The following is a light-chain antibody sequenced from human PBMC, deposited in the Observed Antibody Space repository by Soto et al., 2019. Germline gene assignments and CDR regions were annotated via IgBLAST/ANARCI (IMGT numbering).Light chain of an antibody. CDR2: DAY. J-gene: IGKJ4*01. Sequence: DIPMTQSPSILSASVGDRVTITCRASQSIRSWLAWYQQKPGKAPKLLIYDAYSLESGVPSRFSGRRSGTEFTLTLAGLQPEDFATYYCQQYESSSPLTFGGGTKVEIK. CDR1: QSIRSW. CDR3: QQYESSSPLT. V-gene: IGKV1-5*01.